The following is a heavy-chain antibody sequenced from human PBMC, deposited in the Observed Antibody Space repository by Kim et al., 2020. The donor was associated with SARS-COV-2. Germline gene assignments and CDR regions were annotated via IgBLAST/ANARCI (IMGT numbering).Heavy chain of an antibody. V-gene: IGHV5-51*01. Sequence: GESLKISCKGSGYSFTSYWIGWVRQMPGKGLEWMGIIYPGDSDTRYSPSFQGQVTISADKSISTAYLQWSSLKASDTAMYYCARGGDIVVVPAITDWFDPWGQGTLVTVSS. J-gene: IGHJ5*02. CDR1: GYSFTSYW. CDR2: IYPGDSDT. CDR3: ARGGDIVVVPAITDWFDP. D-gene: IGHD2-2*01.